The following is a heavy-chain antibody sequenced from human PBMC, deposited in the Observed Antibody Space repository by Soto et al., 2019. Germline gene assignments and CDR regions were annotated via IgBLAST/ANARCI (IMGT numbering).Heavy chain of an antibody. Sequence: QVQLQESGPGLVKPSETLSLTCTVSGGSISSYYWSWIRQPPGKGLEWIGYIYYSGSTNYNPSLKRRVTISVDTSKNQFSLKLSSVTAADTAVYYCARLVAARPLKYYFDYWGQGTLVTVSS. CDR3: ARLVAARPLKYYFDY. V-gene: IGHV4-59*01. CDR1: GGSISSYY. D-gene: IGHD6-6*01. CDR2: IYYSGST. J-gene: IGHJ4*02.